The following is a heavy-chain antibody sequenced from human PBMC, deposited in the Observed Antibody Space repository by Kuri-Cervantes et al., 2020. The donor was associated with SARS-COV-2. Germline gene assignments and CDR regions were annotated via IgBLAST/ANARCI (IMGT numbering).Heavy chain of an antibody. Sequence: ASVKVSCKASGYTFTSYYMHWVRQAPGQGLEWMGIINSSGGSTTYAQKFQGRVTMTRDTSTSTAYMELRNLRSDDTAVYYCARDEGWELPFLTFDYWGQGTLVTVSS. D-gene: IGHD1-26*01. CDR2: INSSGGST. J-gene: IGHJ4*02. V-gene: IGHV1-46*01. CDR1: GYTFTSYY. CDR3: ARDEGWELPFLTFDY.